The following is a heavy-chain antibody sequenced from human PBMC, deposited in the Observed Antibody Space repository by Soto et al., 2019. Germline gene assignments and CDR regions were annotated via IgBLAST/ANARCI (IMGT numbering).Heavy chain of an antibody. CDR2: ASDSGIT. D-gene: IGHD2-21*02. J-gene: IGHJ4*02. Sequence: SETLSLTCTVSGDSIRSNSHHWGWVRQPPEGGLEWIGCASDSGITDYNPSLTSRVTISVDTSKNQFSLKVNSVTAADTAVYYCARVRGWGVVTPYSDYWGQGALVTVSS. V-gene: IGHV4-39*01. CDR1: GDSIRSNSHH. CDR3: ARVRGWGVVTPYSDY.